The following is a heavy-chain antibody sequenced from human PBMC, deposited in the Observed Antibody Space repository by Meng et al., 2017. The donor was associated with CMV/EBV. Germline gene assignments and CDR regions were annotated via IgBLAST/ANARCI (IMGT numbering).Heavy chain of an antibody. D-gene: IGHD3-22*01. CDR1: GFTFTSSA. CDR3: AADPMIVVVITTVRVFDY. Sequence: SVKVSCKASGFTFTSSAVQWVRQARGQRLEWMGWIVVGSGNTNYAQKFQERVTITRDMSTSTAYMELSSLRSEDTAVYYCAADPMIVVVITTVRVFDYWGQGTLVTVSS. J-gene: IGHJ4*02. V-gene: IGHV1-58*01. CDR2: IVVGSGNT.